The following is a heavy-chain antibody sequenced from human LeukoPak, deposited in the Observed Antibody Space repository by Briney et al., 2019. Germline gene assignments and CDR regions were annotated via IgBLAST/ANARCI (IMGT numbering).Heavy chain of an antibody. Sequence: AGGSLRLSCAASGFTFDDYGMNWVRQAPGKGLEWVSGINWTGGITAYADSVRGRFTISRDNAKNSLYLQMNSLRAEDTALYYCASSRLGGAFDIWGQGTMATVSS. D-gene: IGHD3-16*01. J-gene: IGHJ3*02. V-gene: IGHV3-20*04. CDR2: INWTGGIT. CDR3: ASSRLGGAFDI. CDR1: GFTFDDYG.